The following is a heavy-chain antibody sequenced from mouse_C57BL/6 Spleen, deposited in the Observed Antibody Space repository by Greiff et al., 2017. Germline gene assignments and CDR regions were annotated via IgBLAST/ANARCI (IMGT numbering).Heavy chain of an antibody. J-gene: IGHJ2*01. V-gene: IGHV1-85*01. CDR2: IYPRDGST. CDR3: ARSSITTVVATRLYFDY. CDR1: GYTFTSYD. Sequence: VQLVESGPELVKPGASVKLSCKASGYTFTSYDINWVKQRPGQGLEWIGWIYPRDGSTKYNEKFKGQATLTVDTSSSTAYMELHSLTSEDSAVYFCARSSITTVVATRLYFDYWGQGTTLTVSS. D-gene: IGHD1-1*01.